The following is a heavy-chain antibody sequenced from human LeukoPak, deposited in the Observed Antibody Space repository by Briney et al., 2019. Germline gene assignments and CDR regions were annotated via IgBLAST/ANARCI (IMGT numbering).Heavy chain of an antibody. V-gene: IGHV1-2*02. CDR2: INPNTGAT. J-gene: IGHJ4*02. CDR1: GYTFTAYY. CDR3: ATDLKLRATGVLNS. D-gene: IGHD1-26*01. Sequence: GASVKVSCKPSGYTFTAYYLHWVRQAPGQGLEWMGWINPNTGATTDAQKFQGRVTMTRDTSISTTYMELSGLTSDDTAIYFCATDLKLRATGVLNSWGQGTLVTVSS.